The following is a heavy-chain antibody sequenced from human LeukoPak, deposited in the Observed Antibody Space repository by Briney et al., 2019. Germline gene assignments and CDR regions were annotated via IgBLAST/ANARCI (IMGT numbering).Heavy chain of an antibody. CDR3: TADGTRSGIAAPDY. CDR2: IKGETDGGTT. Sequence: GGSLRLSCAASGFTFSNAWMSWVRQAPGQGLEWVGRIKGETDGGTTDYAAPVKGRFSISRDDSKNTLYLQMNSLKTEDTAVYYCTADGTRSGIAAPDYWGQGTLVTVSS. D-gene: IGHD6-13*01. CDR1: GFTFSNAW. V-gene: IGHV3-15*01. J-gene: IGHJ4*02.